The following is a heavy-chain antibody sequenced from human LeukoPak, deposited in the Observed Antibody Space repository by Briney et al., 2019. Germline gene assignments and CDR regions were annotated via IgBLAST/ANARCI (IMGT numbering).Heavy chain of an antibody. CDR1: GFTFSSYS. Sequence: GSLRLSCAASGFTFSSYSMNWVGEAAGKGREGGGEINHSGSTNYNPSLKSRVTISVDTSKNQFSLKLSSVTAADTAVYYCARRGSVGDFWSGYYNPAVGKFDPWGQGTLVTVSS. V-gene: IGHV4-34*01. J-gene: IGHJ5*02. D-gene: IGHD3-3*01. CDR3: ARRGSVGDFWSGYYNPAVGKFDP. CDR2: INHSGST.